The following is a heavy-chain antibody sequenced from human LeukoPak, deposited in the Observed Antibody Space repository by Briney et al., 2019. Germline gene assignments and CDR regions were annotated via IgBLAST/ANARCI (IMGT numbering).Heavy chain of an antibody. Sequence: GGSVRLFCAASGLTLRSYWVLWVRQAPGRGLVWVSCINCGGSRTRYADSVKGRFTISRDNAKNTLYVQMNSLRGEDRAVYYCARVPSGPLRYWGQRTLVTVSS. CDR1: GLTLRSYW. J-gene: IGHJ4*02. V-gene: IGHV3-74*01. CDR2: INCGGSRT. D-gene: IGHD1-26*01. CDR3: ARVPSGPLRY.